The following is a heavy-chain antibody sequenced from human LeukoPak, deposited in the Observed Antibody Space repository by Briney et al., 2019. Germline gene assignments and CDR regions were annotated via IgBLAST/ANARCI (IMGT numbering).Heavy chain of an antibody. CDR3: ARDGNDYGDS. D-gene: IGHD1-1*01. CDR2: IYINGGT. V-gene: IGHV4-61*02. Sequence: PSQTLSLTCTVSGDSISSGSYYWSWIRQPPGKRLEWIGRIYINGGTNYNPSLKSRVTISVDTSRNQFSLKLSSVTAADTAVYYCARDGNDYGDSWGQGSLVTVSS. J-gene: IGHJ4*02. CDR1: GDSISSGSYY.